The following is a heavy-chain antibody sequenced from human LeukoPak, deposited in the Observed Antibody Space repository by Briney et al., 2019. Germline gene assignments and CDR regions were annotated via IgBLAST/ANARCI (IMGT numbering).Heavy chain of an antibody. V-gene: IGHV3-53*01. CDR1: GFTVSSDY. D-gene: IGHD6-13*01. CDR2: IYSGGST. Sequence: GGSLRLSCAASGFTVSSDYMSWVRQPPGKGLEWVSVIYSGGSTNYADSVKGRFTISRDNVRNSLFLQMRSLRVEDTAVYYCARDISAEKGQQLANWGQGTLVTVSS. J-gene: IGHJ4*02. CDR3: ARDISAEKGQQLAN.